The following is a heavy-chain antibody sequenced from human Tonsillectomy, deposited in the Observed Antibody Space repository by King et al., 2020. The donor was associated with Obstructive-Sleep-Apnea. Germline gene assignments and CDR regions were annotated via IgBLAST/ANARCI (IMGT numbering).Heavy chain of an antibody. CDR1: GFTFDNYA. D-gene: IGHD6-13*01. CDR3: AKWGGIAAAGTGFDY. J-gene: IGHJ4*02. CDR2: ISWNSGSR. Sequence: VQLVESGGGLVQPGRSLRLSCAASGFTFDNYAMHWVRQVQGKGLEWVSGISWNSGSRQYADSVKGRFTISRDNVKNSLYLQMNSLRAEDTALYYCAKWGGIAAAGTGFDYWGQGTLVTVSS. V-gene: IGHV3-9*01.